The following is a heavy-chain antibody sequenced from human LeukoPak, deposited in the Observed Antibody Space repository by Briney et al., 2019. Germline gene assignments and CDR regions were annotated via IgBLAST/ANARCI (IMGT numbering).Heavy chain of an antibody. CDR2: IWYDGSNK. CDR3: ARGREWELPTPLKDFDY. CDR1: GFTFSSYG. V-gene: IGHV3-33*01. Sequence: PGRSLRLSCAASGFTFSSYGMHWVRQALGKGLEWVAVIWYDGSNKYYADSVKGRFTISRDNSKNTLYLQMNSLRAEDTAVYYCARGREWELPTPLKDFDYWGQGTLVTVSS. J-gene: IGHJ4*02. D-gene: IGHD1-26*01.